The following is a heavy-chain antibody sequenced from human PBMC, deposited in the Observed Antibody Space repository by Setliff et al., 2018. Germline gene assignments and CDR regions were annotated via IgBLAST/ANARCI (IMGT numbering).Heavy chain of an antibody. Sequence: ASVKVSCKASGYTFTNYGITWVRQAPGQGLEWMGWIGSYNANTLYAREFQGRVTMTTDASTSTAYMELRSLRSDDTAIYYCARDRLDFVALPAASWVDPWGQGTLVTVSS. CDR2: IGSYNANT. CDR1: GYTFTNYG. CDR3: ARDRLDFVALPAASWVDP. V-gene: IGHV1-18*01. J-gene: IGHJ5*02. D-gene: IGHD2-2*01.